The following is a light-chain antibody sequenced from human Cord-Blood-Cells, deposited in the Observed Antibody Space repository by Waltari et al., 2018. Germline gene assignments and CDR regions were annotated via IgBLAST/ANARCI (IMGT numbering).Light chain of an antibody. Sequence: DIQMTQSPSSLSASVGDRVTITCRASQSISSYLNWYQQKPGKAPKLLIYAASSLQSGVPSRFSGSGSETDFTLTISSLQPEDFATYYCQQSYSTPVTFGPGTKVDIK. J-gene: IGKJ3*01. V-gene: IGKV1-39*01. CDR1: QSISSY. CDR3: QQSYSTPVT. CDR2: AAS.